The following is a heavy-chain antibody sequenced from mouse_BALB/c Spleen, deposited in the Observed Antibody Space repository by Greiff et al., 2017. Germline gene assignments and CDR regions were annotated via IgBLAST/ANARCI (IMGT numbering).Heavy chain of an antibody. Sequence: VKLMESGPGLVAPSQSLSITCTVSGFSLTSYGVHWVRQPPGKGLEWLGVIWAGGSTNYNSALMSRLSISKDNSKSQVFLKMNSLQTDDTAMYYCARDDESTTGNRNFDYWGQGTTLTVSS. CDR3: ARDDESTTGNRNFDY. V-gene: IGHV2-9*02. CDR2: IWAGGST. CDR1: GFSLTSYG. D-gene: IGHD1-1*01. J-gene: IGHJ2*01.